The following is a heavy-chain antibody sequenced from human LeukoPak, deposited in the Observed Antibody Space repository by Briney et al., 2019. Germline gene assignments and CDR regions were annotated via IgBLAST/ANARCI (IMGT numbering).Heavy chain of an antibody. CDR1: GFTFSSYS. CDR2: ISSSSSTI. J-gene: IGHJ6*02. CDR3: ANWAFGDYYGSGSYGYYYYGMDV. V-gene: IGHV3-48*01. Sequence: PGGSLRLSCAASGFTFSSYSMNWVRQAPGKGLEWVSYISSSSSTIYYADSVKGRFTISRDNAKNSLYLQMNSLRAEDTDVYYCANWAFGDYYGSGSYGYYYYGMDVWGQGTTVTVSS. D-gene: IGHD3-10*01.